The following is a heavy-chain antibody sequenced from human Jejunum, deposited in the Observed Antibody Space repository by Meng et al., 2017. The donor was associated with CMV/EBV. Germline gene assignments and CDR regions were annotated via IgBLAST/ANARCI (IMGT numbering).Heavy chain of an antibody. Sequence: YGMHGVRQAPGKGLEWVTFISNDGSNKYYGDSVKGRFTISRDNSKNTLYLQMNSLRAEDTSVYYCVKDRGVPYYESLTGYSYFDYWGQGALVTVSS. CDR3: VKDRGVPYYESLTGYSYFDY. CDR2: ISNDGSNK. CDR1: YG. D-gene: IGHD3-9*01. J-gene: IGHJ4*02. V-gene: IGHV3-30*02.